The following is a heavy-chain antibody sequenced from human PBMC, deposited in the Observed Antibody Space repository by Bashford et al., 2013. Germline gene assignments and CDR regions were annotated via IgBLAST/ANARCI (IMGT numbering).Heavy chain of an antibody. CDR2: IIPIFGTA. CDR3: ARDHLGVEDQLLFYGMDV. J-gene: IGHJ6*02. V-gene: IGHV1-69*13. CDR1: GASFSRYG. D-gene: IGHD2-2*01. Sequence: SVKVSCKASGASFSRYGISWVRQAPGQGLEWVGGIIPIFGTANYAQKFQTRVTITADGPTSTAYMELSSLRSEDTAVYYCARDHLGVEDQLLFYGMDVWGQGTTVTVSS.